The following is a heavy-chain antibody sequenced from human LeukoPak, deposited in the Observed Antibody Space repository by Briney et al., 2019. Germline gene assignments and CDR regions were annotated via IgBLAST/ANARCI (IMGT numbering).Heavy chain of an antibody. J-gene: IGHJ4*02. CDR2: ITASGTAM. CDR3: ASSGSYRFDY. CDR1: GFTFSSYS. V-gene: IGHV3-48*02. Sequence: GGSLRLSCAASGFTFSSYSMNWVRQAPGKGLEWVSHITASGTAMFYADSVRGRFTISRDNAKNSLYLQMNSLRDEDTAVYYCASSGSYRFDYWGQGTLVTVSS. D-gene: IGHD1-26*01.